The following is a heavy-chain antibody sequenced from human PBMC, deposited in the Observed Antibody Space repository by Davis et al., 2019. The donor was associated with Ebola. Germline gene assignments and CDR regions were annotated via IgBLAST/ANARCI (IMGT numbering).Heavy chain of an antibody. CDR1: GYTFTSYY. V-gene: IGHV1-46*01. CDR3: ARGVHDYSNYRYYYYGMDV. Sequence: ASVKVSCKASGYTFTSYYMHWVRQAPGQGLEWMGIINPSGGSTSYAQKFQGRVTMTRDTSTSTAYMELSSLRSEDTAVYYCARGVHDYSNYRYYYYGMDVWGQGTTVTVSS. CDR2: INPSGGST. J-gene: IGHJ6*02. D-gene: IGHD4-11*01.